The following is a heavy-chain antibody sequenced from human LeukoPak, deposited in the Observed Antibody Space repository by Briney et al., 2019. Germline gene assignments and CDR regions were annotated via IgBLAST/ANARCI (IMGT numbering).Heavy chain of an antibody. J-gene: IGHJ5*02. D-gene: IGHD3-22*01. CDR3: AKGFYDSGP. V-gene: IGHV3-30*18. CDR1: GFAFSSFG. Sequence: GGSLRLSCAASGFAFSSFGMHWVRQAPGKGLEYVALTSYDGNNEYYAASVQGRFTISRDNSKNTVYLQMTSLRVEDTAVYYCAKGFYDSGPWGQATLVTVSS. CDR2: TSYDGNNE.